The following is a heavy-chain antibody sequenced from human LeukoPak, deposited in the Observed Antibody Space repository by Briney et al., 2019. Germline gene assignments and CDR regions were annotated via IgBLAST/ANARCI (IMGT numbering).Heavy chain of an antibody. D-gene: IGHD2-15*01. Sequence: GGSLRLSCVASGFIFSSGEMHWVRQAPGKGLEWVSWISTSGDTIHYADSVEGRFTISRDNAKNSLYLQMNNLRAEDTAIYYCARDWVAVGGDYMDVWGKGTTVTISS. V-gene: IGHV3-48*03. CDR1: GFIFSSGE. CDR2: ISTSGDTI. CDR3: ARDWVAVGGDYMDV. J-gene: IGHJ6*03.